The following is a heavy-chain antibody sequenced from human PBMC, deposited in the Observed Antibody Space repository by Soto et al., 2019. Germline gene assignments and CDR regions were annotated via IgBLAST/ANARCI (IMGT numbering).Heavy chain of an antibody. CDR1: GYTFTGYY. CDR2: INPNSGGT. CDR3: ARAHGVITGTSLRYYYYMDV. J-gene: IGHJ6*03. V-gene: IGHV1-2*04. D-gene: IGHD1-20*01. Sequence: ASVKVSCKASGYTFTGYYMHWVRQAPGQGLEWMGWINPNSGGTNYAQKFQGWVTMTRDTSISTAYMELSRLRSDDTAVYYCARAHGVITGTSLRYYYYMDVWGKGTTVTVSS.